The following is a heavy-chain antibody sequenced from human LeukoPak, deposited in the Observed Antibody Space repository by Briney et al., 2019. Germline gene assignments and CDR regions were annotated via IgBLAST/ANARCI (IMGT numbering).Heavy chain of an antibody. D-gene: IGHD5-24*01. V-gene: IGHV3-48*03. CDR3: AILPVEMATMFDY. CDR2: ISSSGSTI. J-gene: IGHJ4*02. Sequence: AGGSLRLSCAASGFTFSSYEMNWVRQAPGKGLEWVSYISSSGSTIYYADSVKGRFTISRDNAKNSLYLQMNSLRAEDTAVYYCAILPVEMATMFDYWGQGTLVTVPS. CDR1: GFTFSSYE.